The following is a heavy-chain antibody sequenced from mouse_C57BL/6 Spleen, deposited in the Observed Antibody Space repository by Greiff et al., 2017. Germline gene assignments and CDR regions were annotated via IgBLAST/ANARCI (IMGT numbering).Heavy chain of an antibody. D-gene: IGHD2-4*01. Sequence: VQLPQPGAELVKPAASVKLSCKASVYTFTSYWLHWVKPRPGHGLEWIGMIHPNSGSTNYNEKFKSKATLTVDKSSSTAYMQLSSLTSEDSAVYYCARSNYDYDGYYFDYWGQGTTLTVSS. CDR1: VYTFTSYW. J-gene: IGHJ2*01. CDR3: ARSNYDYDGYYFDY. V-gene: IGHV1-64*01. CDR2: IHPNSGST.